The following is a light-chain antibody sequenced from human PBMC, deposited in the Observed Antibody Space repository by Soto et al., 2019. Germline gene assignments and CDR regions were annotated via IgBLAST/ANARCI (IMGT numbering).Light chain of an antibody. CDR1: QTISGW. V-gene: IGKV1-5*01. J-gene: IGKJ1*01. CDR3: LQYNGYYRT. CDR2: DAS. Sequence: DIQMTQSPSTLSASVGDTVTITCRASQTISGWLAWYQQRPGKAPNPLIFDASTLESGVPSRFSGSGSGTTFTLTISSLRSDDFATYYCLQYNGYYRTFGQGTKVDIK.